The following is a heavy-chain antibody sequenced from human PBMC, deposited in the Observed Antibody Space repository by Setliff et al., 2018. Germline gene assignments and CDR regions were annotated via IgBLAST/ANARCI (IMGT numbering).Heavy chain of an antibody. CDR2: FDPEDGET. CDR1: GSTLTELT. D-gene: IGHD6-13*01. CDR3: ATVEAITIAAAGTTIFDY. V-gene: IGHV1-24*01. J-gene: IGHJ4*02. Sequence: ASVKVSCKVSGSTLTELTMYWVRQAPGKGLEWMGGFDPEDGETIYAQKFQGRVTMTEDTSTDTAYMELSSLRSEDTAVYYCATVEAITIAAAGTTIFDYWGQGTLVTVSS.